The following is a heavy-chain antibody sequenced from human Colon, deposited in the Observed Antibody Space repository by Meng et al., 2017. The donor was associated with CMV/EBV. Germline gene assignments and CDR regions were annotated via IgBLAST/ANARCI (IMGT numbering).Heavy chain of an antibody. J-gene: IGHJ4*02. V-gene: IGHV3-20*04. CDR1: GSTFEDYG. D-gene: IGHD3-10*01. Sequence: GGSLRPSCVASGSTFEDYGMGWVRQAPGKGLEWVSGTNWNGGSTDYADSVKGRFTISRDNAKNSLYLQMNSLRVEDTALYYCARDTRRPGYYFDYWGQGILVTVSS. CDR3: ARDTRRPGYYFDY. CDR2: TNWNGGST.